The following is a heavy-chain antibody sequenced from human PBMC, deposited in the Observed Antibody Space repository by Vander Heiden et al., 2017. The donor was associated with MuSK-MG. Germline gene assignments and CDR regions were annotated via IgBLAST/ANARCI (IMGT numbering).Heavy chain of an antibody. CDR3: ARGRSVERYCINRCTGMDV. D-gene: IGHD2-8*01. J-gene: IGHJ6*03. V-gene: IGHV4-34*01. Sequence: QVQLQQWRAGPLKPSETLSLTCAVYGGSFSAYYWSWLRQPPGKGLEWIGEINHSGSTNYNPSLKRRVTISVDTSKNQFSRKLSSVTAAETAVHYWARGRSVERYCINRCTGMDVWGKVTTVTVYS. CDR2: INHSGST. CDR1: GGSFSAYY.